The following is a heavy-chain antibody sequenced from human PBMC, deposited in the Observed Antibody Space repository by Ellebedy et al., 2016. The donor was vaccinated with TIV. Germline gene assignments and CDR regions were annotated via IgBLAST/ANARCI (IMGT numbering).Heavy chain of an antibody. CDR3: ARGPSTSAHLDS. V-gene: IGHV3-7*01. CDR1: GFTFSSYW. Sequence: GGSLRLSCVASGFTFSSYWMSWVRQAPGKGLEWVANIKQDGSKKYHVDSVKGRFTISRDNAMNSLYLQMNSLRVEDTAVYYCARGPSTSAHLDSWGQGALVIVSS. J-gene: IGHJ4*02. CDR2: IKQDGSKK.